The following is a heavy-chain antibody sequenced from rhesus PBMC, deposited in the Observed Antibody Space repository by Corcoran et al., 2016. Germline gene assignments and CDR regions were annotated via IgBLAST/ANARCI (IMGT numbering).Heavy chain of an antibody. Sequence: EVQLVESGGGLATPGGSLRLSCAASGLPFRSYAMLGVRQAPGKGLGWVSAISSGGSTYYADSVKGRFTISRDNSKITLSLQMDNLRAEDTAVYYCAKDYWPWGRGVLVTVSS. CDR1: GLPFRSYA. D-gene: IGHD2-21*01. CDR3: AKDYWP. V-gene: IGHV3-103*01. J-gene: IGHJ5-2*02. CDR2: ISSGGST.